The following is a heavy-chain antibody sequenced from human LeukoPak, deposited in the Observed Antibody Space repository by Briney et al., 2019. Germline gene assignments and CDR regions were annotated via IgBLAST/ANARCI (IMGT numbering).Heavy chain of an antibody. D-gene: IGHD1-1*01. Sequence: GGSLRLSCAASPFTFSSYGMHWVRQVPGKGLEWVAYIQYDGSNQQYADSVKGRFSISRDSSKNILYLQMNSLRAEDTAVYYCAKDGESGIQYTQGYFDYWGQGTLVIVSS. CDR1: PFTFSSYG. V-gene: IGHV3-30*02. J-gene: IGHJ4*02. CDR3: AKDGESGIQYTQGYFDY. CDR2: IQYDGSNQ.